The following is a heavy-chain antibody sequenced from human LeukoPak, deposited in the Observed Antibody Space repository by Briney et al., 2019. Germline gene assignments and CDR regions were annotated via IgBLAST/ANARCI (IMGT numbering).Heavy chain of an antibody. CDR2: ISYDGSNK. D-gene: IGHD1-26*01. J-gene: IGHJ4*02. CDR3: AKGPPESYSGSYSN. V-gene: IGHV3-30*04. Sequence: GGSLRLSCAASGFTFSSYAMHWVRQAPGKGLEWVAVISYDGSNKYYADSVKGRFTISRDNAKNSLYLQMNSLRAEDTALYYCAKGPPESYSGSYSNWGQGTLVTVSS. CDR1: GFTFSSYA.